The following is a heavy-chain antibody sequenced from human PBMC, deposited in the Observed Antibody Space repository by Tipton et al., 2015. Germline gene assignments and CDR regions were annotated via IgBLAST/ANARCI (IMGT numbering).Heavy chain of an antibody. D-gene: IGHD4-17*01. V-gene: IGHV4-39*07. Sequence: TLSLTCTVSGGSISSSRYYGGWIRQPPGKGLEWIGSIYYTGGTYYNPSLKSRVTISVDTSKNQFSLKLSSVSAADTAVYYCASHYSTVTIPYYYYGMDVWGQGTLVTVSS. CDR1: GGSISSSRYY. CDR2: IYYTGGT. CDR3: ASHYSTVTIPYYYYGMDV. J-gene: IGHJ6*02.